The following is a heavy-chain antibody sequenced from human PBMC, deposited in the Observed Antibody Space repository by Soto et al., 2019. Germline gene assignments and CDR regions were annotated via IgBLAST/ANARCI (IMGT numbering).Heavy chain of an antibody. Sequence: QVQLVESGGGVVQPGRSLGLSCATSGFTFSSYDIHWVRQAPGKGLEWVASTWYEGNNKYYADSVKGRFTISRDNSKNTMFLQMNSLRAEDTAVYYCLRDPFIHNAFDIWGQGTMVTVSS. CDR1: GFTFSSYD. V-gene: IGHV3-33*01. CDR3: LRDPFIHNAFDI. CDR2: TWYEGNNK. J-gene: IGHJ3*02.